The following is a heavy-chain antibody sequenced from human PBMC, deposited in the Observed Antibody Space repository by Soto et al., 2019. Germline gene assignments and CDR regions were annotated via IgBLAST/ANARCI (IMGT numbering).Heavy chain of an antibody. J-gene: IGHJ6*02. CDR2: IYPGDSDT. CDR3: AASIFYYGMDV. CDR1: GYTFTNYW. Sequence: PGDSLKISCKRSGYTFTNYWIGWVRQMPGKGLEWMGIIYPGDSDTKYNPSFQGQVTISADKSITTTYLQWSSLKASDTAIYYCAASIFYYGMDVWGQGTTVTVS. V-gene: IGHV5-51*01.